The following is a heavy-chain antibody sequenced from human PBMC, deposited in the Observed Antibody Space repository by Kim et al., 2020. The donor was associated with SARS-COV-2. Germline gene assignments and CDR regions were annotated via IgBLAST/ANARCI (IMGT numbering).Heavy chain of an antibody. CDR1: GFTVSNSY. Sequence: GGSLRLSCAASGFTVSNSYMSWIRQAPGKGLEWVSVIYDDGTTYYADSVRGRFAIFKDNPKNTLFLQMNSLSVGDTAVYYCVRGARFSALVDFWGQGTLV. J-gene: IGHJ4*02. D-gene: IGHD3-3*01. CDR2: IYDDGTT. V-gene: IGHV3-53*01. CDR3: VRGARFSALVDF.